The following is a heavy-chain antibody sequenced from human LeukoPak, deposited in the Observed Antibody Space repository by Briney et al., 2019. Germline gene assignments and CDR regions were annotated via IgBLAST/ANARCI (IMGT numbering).Heavy chain of an antibody. CDR1: GGSISSYY. CDR3: ARWYYYDSSGAVDY. CDR2: IYYSGST. Sequence: SETLSLTCTVSGGSISSYYWSWIRQPPGKGLEWIGYIYYSGSTNYNPSLKSRVTISVDTSKNQFSLKLSSVTAADTAVYYCARWYYYDSSGAVDYWGQGTLVTVSS. D-gene: IGHD3-22*01. J-gene: IGHJ4*02. V-gene: IGHV4-59*01.